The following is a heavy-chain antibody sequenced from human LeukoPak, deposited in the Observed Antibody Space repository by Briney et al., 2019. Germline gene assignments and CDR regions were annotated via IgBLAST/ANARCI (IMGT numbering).Heavy chain of an antibody. V-gene: IGHV3-48*04. CDR2: ISQSSDRI. CDR1: GFTFSSYS. CDR3: ARDLLNDEGSSYFFDQ. J-gene: IGHJ4*02. Sequence: GGSLRLSCAASGFTFSSYSMNWVRQAPGKGLEWVSYISQSSDRIYHADSVKGRFTISRDNAKNSLYLQLDSLRVEDTAVYYCARDLLNDEGSSYFFDQWGQGTLVTVAS. D-gene: IGHD2-2*01.